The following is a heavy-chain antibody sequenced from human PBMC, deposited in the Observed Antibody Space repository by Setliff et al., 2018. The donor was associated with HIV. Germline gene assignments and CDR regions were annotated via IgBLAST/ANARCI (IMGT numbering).Heavy chain of an antibody. CDR2: IYDTGDT. J-gene: IGHJ4*02. CDR1: HDSLNRSDFY. Sequence: NPSETLSLTCTVTHDSLNRSDFYWAWIRQPPEKGLEWVASIYDTGDTHYNPSLKSRVTISRDMSKTQFSLKLGSVTAADTAVYYREFDYWGQGTLVTVSS. V-gene: IGHV4-39*01. CDR3: EFDY.